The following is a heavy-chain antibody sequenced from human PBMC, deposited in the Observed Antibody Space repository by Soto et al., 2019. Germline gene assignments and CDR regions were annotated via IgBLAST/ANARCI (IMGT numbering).Heavy chain of an antibody. Sequence: PSETLSLTCAVYGGSFSGYYWSWIRQPPGKGLEWIGEINHSGSTNYNPSLKSRVTTSVDTSKNQFTLQLSSVTSADTAVYYCGRSNRNWNDLRYYYYGMDVWGQGTTVTVSS. D-gene: IGHD1-1*01. CDR1: GGSFSGYY. J-gene: IGHJ6*02. V-gene: IGHV4-34*01. CDR3: GRSNRNWNDLRYYYYGMDV. CDR2: INHSGST.